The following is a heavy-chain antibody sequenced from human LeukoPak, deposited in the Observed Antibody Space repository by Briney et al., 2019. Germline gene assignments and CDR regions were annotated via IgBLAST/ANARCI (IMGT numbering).Heavy chain of an antibody. D-gene: IGHD3-9*01. CDR1: GFTFSRYT. J-gene: IGHJ4*02. V-gene: IGHV3-21*01. Sequence: KPGGALRVSCAASGFTFSRYTMSWVRQAPGGGLEWVSSMSSSSSYIYYAASVKSRFTISRDNAKNSLYLQMNSLRAEDTAVYYCAREDTYYNILTGYNLYYFDYWGQGTLLTVSS. CDR2: MSSSSSYI. CDR3: AREDTYYNILTGYNLYYFDY.